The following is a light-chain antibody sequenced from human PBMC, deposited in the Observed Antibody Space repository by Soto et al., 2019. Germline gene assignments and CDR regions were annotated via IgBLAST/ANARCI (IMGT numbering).Light chain of an antibody. J-gene: IGLJ1*01. Sequence: QSVLTQSPSASASLGASVKVTCNLSSGHSSYAIAWHQQQPEKGPRFLMKPNSDGSHRKGDGIPDRFSGSSSGAERYLTLSSLQAEDEADYYCQTWGTDIHYVFGTGTKVTVL. CDR1: SGHSSYA. CDR2: PNSDGSH. CDR3: QTWGTDIHYV. V-gene: IGLV4-69*01.